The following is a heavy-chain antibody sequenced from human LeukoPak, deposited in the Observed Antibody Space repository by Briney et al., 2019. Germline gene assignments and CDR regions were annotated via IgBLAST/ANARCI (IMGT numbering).Heavy chain of an antibody. Sequence: SQTLSLTCTVSGGSISSGGYYWSWIRQHPGKGLEWIGYIYYSGSTYYNPSLKSRVTISVDTSKNQFSLKLSSVTAADTAVYYRARAHYYDSSGAFDIWGQGTMVTVSS. CDR2: IYYSGST. D-gene: IGHD3-22*01. CDR1: GGSISSGGYY. CDR3: ARAHYYDSSGAFDI. J-gene: IGHJ3*02. V-gene: IGHV4-31*03.